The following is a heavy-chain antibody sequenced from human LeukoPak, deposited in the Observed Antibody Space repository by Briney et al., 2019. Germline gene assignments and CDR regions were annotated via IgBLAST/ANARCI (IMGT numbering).Heavy chain of an antibody. V-gene: IGHV1-18*01. Sequence: GSVTVSCQSSGYIFTRYGISWVRQAPGQGLEWMGWISAYNGNTNYAQKLQGRVTMTTDTSTSTAYMELRSLRSDDTAVYYCARLRFLEWLDFDYWGQGTLVTVSS. CDR2: ISAYNGNT. CDR3: ARLRFLEWLDFDY. J-gene: IGHJ4*02. D-gene: IGHD3-3*01. CDR1: GYIFTRYG.